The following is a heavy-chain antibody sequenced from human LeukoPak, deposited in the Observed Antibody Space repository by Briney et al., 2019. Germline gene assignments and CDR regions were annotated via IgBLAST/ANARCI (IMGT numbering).Heavy chain of an antibody. D-gene: IGHD3-22*01. Sequence: GGSLRLSCAASGFTFTNYWMSWVRQAPGKGLEWVANIKQDGSEKYYVDSVKGRFTISRDNAKNSLYLQMNSLRAEDTAVYYCARDDSSGPGGSYYFDYWGQGTLVTVSS. J-gene: IGHJ4*02. CDR2: IKQDGSEK. CDR1: GFTFTNYW. V-gene: IGHV3-7*01. CDR3: ARDDSSGPGGSYYFDY.